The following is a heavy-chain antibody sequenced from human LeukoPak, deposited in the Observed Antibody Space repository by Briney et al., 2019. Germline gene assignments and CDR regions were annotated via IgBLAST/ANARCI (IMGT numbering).Heavy chain of an antibody. CDR1: GFTFSDYS. J-gene: IGHJ4*02. CDR2: ISASSNYI. CDR3: ARDASTRCYLCEVDY. Sequence: GGSLRLSCAASGFTFSDYSMKWVRRAPGKGLEWVSSISASSNYIYYADSVKGRFTISRDNAKNSLFLQMSSLRAEDTAVYYCARDASTRCYLCEVDYWGQGTLVTVSS. D-gene: IGHD2-2*01. V-gene: IGHV3-21*01.